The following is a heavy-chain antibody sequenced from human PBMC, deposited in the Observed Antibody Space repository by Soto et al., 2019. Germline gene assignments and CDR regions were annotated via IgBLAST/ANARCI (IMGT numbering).Heavy chain of an antibody. J-gene: IGHJ5*02. CDR2: ILYDGSKK. D-gene: IGHD6-13*01. V-gene: IGHV3-30-3*01. Sequence: QVQLEESGGGVVQPGRSLRLSCAASGFTFSSYAMNWVRQAPGKGLEWVAVILYDGSKKYYADSVKGRFTISRDNSKNTLYLQMNSLRAEDTAVYYCATSPAAVGIWFAPGGQGTLVTVSS. CDR1: GFTFSSYA. CDR3: ATSPAAVGIWFAP.